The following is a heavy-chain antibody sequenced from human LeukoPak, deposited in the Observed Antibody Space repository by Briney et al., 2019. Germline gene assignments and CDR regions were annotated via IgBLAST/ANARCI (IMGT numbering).Heavy chain of an antibody. CDR1: GFTFSSYG. CDR2: IRYDGSNK. Sequence: PGGSLRLSCAASGFTFSSYGMPWVRQAAGKGLEWVAFIRYDGSNKYYADSVKGRFTISRDNSKNTLYLQMNSLRAEDTAVYYCAIIRGVITLNDYWGQGTLVTVSS. D-gene: IGHD3-10*01. CDR3: AIIRGVITLNDY. V-gene: IGHV3-30*02. J-gene: IGHJ4*02.